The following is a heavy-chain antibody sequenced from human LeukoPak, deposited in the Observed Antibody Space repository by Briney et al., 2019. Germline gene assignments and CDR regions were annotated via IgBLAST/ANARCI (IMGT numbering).Heavy chain of an antibody. J-gene: IGHJ4*02. CDR3: ARHLTHGDDTYGDH. V-gene: IGHV4-59*08. CDR2: VYYGGRT. CDR1: GGSISNYY. D-gene: IGHD5-18*01. Sequence: PSETLSLTCTVSGGSISNYYWSWIRQPPGKGLEWIGYVYYGGRTNYNPSLLSRVTISVDTSKNQFSLKLTSVTAADTAVYYCARHLTHGDDTYGDHWGQGLLVTVSS.